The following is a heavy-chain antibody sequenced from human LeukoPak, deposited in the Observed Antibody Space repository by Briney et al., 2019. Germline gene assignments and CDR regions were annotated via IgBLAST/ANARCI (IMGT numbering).Heavy chain of an antibody. CDR3: ARGSGSYFRLAYFDY. CDR1: GGSFSDYF. V-gene: IGHV4-34*01. Sequence: SETLSLTCAVYGGSFSDYFWSWIRQPPGKGLEWIGKINHSGSTNYNPSLKSRVTISVDTSKNQFSLKLSSVTAADTAVYYCARGSGSYFRLAYFDYWGQGTLVTVSS. D-gene: IGHD1-26*01. CDR2: INHSGST. J-gene: IGHJ4*02.